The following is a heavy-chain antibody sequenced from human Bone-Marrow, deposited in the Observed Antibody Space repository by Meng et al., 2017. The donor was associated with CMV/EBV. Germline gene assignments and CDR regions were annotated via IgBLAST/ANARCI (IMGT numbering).Heavy chain of an antibody. CDR1: GYTFTSYY. CDR3: ASGDIVVAPAKGYGMDV. V-gene: IGHV1-46*01. Sequence: ASVKVSCKASGYTFTSYYMHWVRQAPGQGLEWMGIINPSGGSTSYAQKFQGRVTMTRDTSTSTVYMELSSLRSEDTAVYYCASGDIVVAPAKGYGMDVCGQGTMVTVSS. J-gene: IGHJ6*02. CDR2: INPSGGST. D-gene: IGHD2-2*01.